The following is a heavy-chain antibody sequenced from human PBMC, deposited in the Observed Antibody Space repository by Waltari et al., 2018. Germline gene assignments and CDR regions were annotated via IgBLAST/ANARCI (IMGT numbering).Heavy chain of an antibody. J-gene: IGHJ4*02. Sequence: QVQMVASGGGVVQSGRFLRPSCSASGFTFSSYPKPWVRQSPGKGLEWVARMSYDGSSKYYADSVKGRFTVSRDNSKNTVYLQLNSLRVEDTAVYYCAREDICRSTTCYTLDYWGLGTLVTVSS. V-gene: IGHV3-30*16. CDR1: GFTFSSYP. CDR3: AREDICRSTTCYTLDY. CDR2: MSYDGSSK. D-gene: IGHD2-2*02.